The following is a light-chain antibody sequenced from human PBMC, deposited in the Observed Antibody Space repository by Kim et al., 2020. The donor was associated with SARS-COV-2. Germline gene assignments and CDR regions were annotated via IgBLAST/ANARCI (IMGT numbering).Light chain of an antibody. CDR2: QDT. V-gene: IGLV3-1*01. Sequence: ELTQAPSLSVFLGQTATITCSGDKLGDEYVSWYQQKPGQSPTLVIFQDTKRPSGIPERFSGSNSGNTATLTITGTQAGDEADYFCQAWDSIVVIFGGGTQLTVL. J-gene: IGLJ2*01. CDR3: QAWDSIVVI. CDR1: KLGDEY.